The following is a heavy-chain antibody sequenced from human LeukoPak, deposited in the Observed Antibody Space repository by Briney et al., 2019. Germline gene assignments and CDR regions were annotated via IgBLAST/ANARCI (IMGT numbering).Heavy chain of an antibody. Sequence: GGSLRLSCAASGFTFSSYWMSWVRQAPGKGLEWVSVFYSGGDTHYADSVKGRFTISRDNSKNTLYLQMNSLRAEDTAVYYCARDSTGYWYFDLWGRGTLVSVSS. J-gene: IGHJ2*01. CDR3: ARDSTGYWYFDL. V-gene: IGHV3-53*01. D-gene: IGHD3-3*02. CDR2: FYSGGDT. CDR1: GFTFSSYW.